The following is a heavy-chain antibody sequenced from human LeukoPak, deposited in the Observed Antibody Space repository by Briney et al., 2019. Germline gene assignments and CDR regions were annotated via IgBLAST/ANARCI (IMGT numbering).Heavy chain of an antibody. Sequence: ASVTVSFKASGYTFTSYDINWVRQAPGQGLEWMGWMNPNSGNTGYAQKFQGRVTMTRNTSISTAYMELSSLRSEDTAVYYCARGYSERVIAAAGTSDYWGQGTLVTVSS. D-gene: IGHD6-13*01. CDR3: ARGYSERVIAAAGTSDY. CDR1: GYTFTSYD. CDR2: MNPNSGNT. J-gene: IGHJ4*02. V-gene: IGHV1-8*01.